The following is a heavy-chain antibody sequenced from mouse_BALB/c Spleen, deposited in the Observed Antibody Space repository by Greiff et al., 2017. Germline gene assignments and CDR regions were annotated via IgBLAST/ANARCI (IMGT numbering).Heavy chain of an antibody. J-gene: IGHJ2*01. D-gene: IGHD2-12*01. CDR3: ARNPFLRRGYFDY. V-gene: IGHV2-4-1*01. CDR1: GFSLTSYG. Sequence: QVQLKESGPGLVQPSQSLSITCTVSGFSLTSYGVHWVRQSPGKGLEWLGVIWSGGSTDYNAAFISRLCISKDNSKSQVFFKMNSLQADDTAIYYCARNPFLRRGYFDYWGQGTTLTVSS. CDR2: IWSGGST.